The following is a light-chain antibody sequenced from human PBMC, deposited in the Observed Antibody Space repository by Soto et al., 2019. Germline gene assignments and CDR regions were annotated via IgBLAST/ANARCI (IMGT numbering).Light chain of an antibody. CDR1: SSDVGSYNL. CDR2: EVS. CDR3: CSYAGSSTFLYV. J-gene: IGLJ1*01. V-gene: IGLV2-23*02. Sequence: QSALTQPASVPGSPGQSITISCTGTSSDVGSYNLVSWYQQHPGKAPKLMIYEVSKRPSGVSNRFSGSKSGNTASLTISGLQAEDEADYYCCSYAGSSTFLYVFGTGTKVTVL.